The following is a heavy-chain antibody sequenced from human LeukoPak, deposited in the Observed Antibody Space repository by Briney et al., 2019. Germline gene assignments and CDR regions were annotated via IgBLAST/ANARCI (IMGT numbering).Heavy chain of an antibody. CDR3: ARYGESYGSGGNWFDP. V-gene: IGHV4-59*01. D-gene: IGHD3-10*01. J-gene: IGHJ5*02. CDR2: IYYSGST. CDR1: GGSISSYY. Sequence: PSETLSLTCTVSGGSISSYYWSWFRQPPGKGLEWCGYIYYSGSTNYNPSLISRVTISVDTSKNQFSLKLSSVTAADTAVYYCARYGESYGSGGNWFDPWGQGTLVTVSS.